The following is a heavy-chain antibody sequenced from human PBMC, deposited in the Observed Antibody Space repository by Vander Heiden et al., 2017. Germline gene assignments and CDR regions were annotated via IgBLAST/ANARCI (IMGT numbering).Heavy chain of an antibody. Sequence: QVQLVESGGGVVQPGRSLRLSSAASGFTFSSYGMHWVRQAPGKGLEWVAVISYDGSNKYYADSVKGRFTISRDNSKNTLYLQMNSLGAEDTAVYYCATSHDDLFDYWGQGTLVTVSS. J-gene: IGHJ4*02. CDR2: ISYDGSNK. V-gene: IGHV3-30*03. CDR1: GFTFSSYG. CDR3: ATSHDDLFDY. D-gene: IGHD1-1*01.